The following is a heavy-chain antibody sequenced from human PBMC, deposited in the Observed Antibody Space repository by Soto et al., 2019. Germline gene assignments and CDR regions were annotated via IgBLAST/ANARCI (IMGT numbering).Heavy chain of an antibody. CDR1: GGSISSGDYY. Sequence: PSETLSLTCTVSGGSISSGDYYWSWIRQPPGKGLEWIGYIYYSGSTYYNPSLKSRITISVDTSKNQFSLKLSSVTAADTAVYYCTRERPAGARLDPSGQGTLVTVSS. D-gene: IGHD6-13*01. CDR3: TRERPAGARLDP. V-gene: IGHV4-30-4*01. J-gene: IGHJ5*02. CDR2: IYYSGST.